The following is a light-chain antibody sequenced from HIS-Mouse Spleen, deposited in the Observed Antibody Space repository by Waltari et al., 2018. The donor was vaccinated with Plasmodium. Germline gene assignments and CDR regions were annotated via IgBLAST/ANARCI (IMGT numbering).Light chain of an antibody. CDR3: QVWDSSTV. J-gene: IGLJ3*02. CDR1: NIGSKN. Sequence: SYELTQPLSVSVALGQTARITCGGNNIGSKNVHWYQQKPGQAPVPVIYRDSNRSSGIPERCSGSNSGNTATLTSSRAQAGDEADYYCQVWDSSTVFGGGTKLTVL. CDR2: RDS. V-gene: IGLV3-9*01.